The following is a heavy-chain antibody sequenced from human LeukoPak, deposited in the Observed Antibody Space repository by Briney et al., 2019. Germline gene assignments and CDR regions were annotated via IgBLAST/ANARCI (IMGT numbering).Heavy chain of an antibody. CDR1: GGSMSSYY. V-gene: IGHV4-59*08. CDR3: ARLSTLKYYFDY. CDR2: IYYSGST. J-gene: IGHJ4*02. Sequence: SETLSLTCNVSGGSMSSYYWSWIRQPPGKGLEWIGYIYYSGSTNHNPSLESRVTISVDTSKNQFSLKLSSVTAADTAVYYCARLSTLKYYFDYWGQGTLVTVSS. D-gene: IGHD2/OR15-2a*01.